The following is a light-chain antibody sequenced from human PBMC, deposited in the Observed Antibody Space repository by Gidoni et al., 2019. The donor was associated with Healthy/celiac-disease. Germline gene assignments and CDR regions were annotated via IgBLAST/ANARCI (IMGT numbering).Light chain of an antibody. V-gene: IGKV3-15*01. Sequence: EIVMTQSPATLSVSPGERATLSCRASQSVSSNLAWYQQKPGQAPRLLIYGASTRATGIQARFSGSGSGTEFTLTISSLQSEDFAVYSCQQYNTWPPRYTFGQGTKLEIK. CDR3: QQYNTWPPRYT. CDR1: QSVSSN. CDR2: GAS. J-gene: IGKJ2*01.